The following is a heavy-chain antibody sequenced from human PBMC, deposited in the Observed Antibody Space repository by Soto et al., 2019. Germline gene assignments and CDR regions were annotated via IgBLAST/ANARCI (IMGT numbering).Heavy chain of an antibody. V-gene: IGHV4-34*01. CDR1: GGSFSGYY. Sequence: PSETLSLTCAVYGGSFSGYYWSWIRQPPGKGLEWIGEINHSGSTNYNPSLKSRVTISVDTSKNQFSLKLSSVTAADTAVYYCARIRGYSYGYFDYWGQGTLVTV. J-gene: IGHJ4*02. CDR2: INHSGST. D-gene: IGHD5-18*01. CDR3: ARIRGYSYGYFDY.